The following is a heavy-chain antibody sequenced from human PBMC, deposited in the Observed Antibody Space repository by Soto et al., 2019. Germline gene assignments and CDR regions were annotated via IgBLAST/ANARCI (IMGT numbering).Heavy chain of an antibody. CDR3: AREDGGYYYGMDV. Sequence: PGESLKISSKGSGYSFTSYWISWVRQMPGKGLEWMGRIDHSDSYTNYSPSFQGHVTISADKSISTAYLQWSSLKASDTAMYYCAREDGGYYYGMDVWGQGTTVTVSS. CDR2: IDHSDSYT. V-gene: IGHV5-10-1*01. J-gene: IGHJ6*02. CDR1: GYSFTSYW. D-gene: IGHD3-16*01.